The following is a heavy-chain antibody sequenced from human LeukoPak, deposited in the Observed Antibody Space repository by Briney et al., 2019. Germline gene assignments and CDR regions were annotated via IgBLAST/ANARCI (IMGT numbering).Heavy chain of an antibody. CDR3: AKASWVSTADAVL. D-gene: IGHD6-13*01. Sequence: GGSLRLSYAASGFIFSSYAMSWVREAPARGLEWVSSLRGNGDTFYADSVKGRFTLSRDESKNTVYLHLNELRVEDTAVYYCAKASWVSTADAVLWGQGTVVTVSS. CDR2: LRGNGDT. J-gene: IGHJ4*02. V-gene: IGHV3-23*01. CDR1: GFIFSSYA.